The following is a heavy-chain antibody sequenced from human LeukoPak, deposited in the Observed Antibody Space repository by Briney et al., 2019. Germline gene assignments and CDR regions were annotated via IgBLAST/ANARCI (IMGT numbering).Heavy chain of an antibody. CDR2: VNPNSGGT. V-gene: IGHV1-2*02. CDR3: ARVVRSYGYSDY. D-gene: IGHD5-18*01. Sequence: ASVKVSCKASGYTFTGYYMHWVRQAPGQGLEWMGWVNPNSGGTNYAQKFQGRVTMTRDTSISTAYMELSRLRSDDTAVYYCARVVRSYGYSDYWGQGTLVTVSS. CDR1: GYTFTGYY. J-gene: IGHJ4*02.